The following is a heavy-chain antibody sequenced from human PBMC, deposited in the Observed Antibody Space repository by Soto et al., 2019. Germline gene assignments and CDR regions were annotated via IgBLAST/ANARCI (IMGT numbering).Heavy chain of an antibody. CDR3: ARDRTDTAMDIAFDYGMDV. Sequence: PSETLSLTCTVSGGSISSYYWSWIRQPPGKGLEWIGYIYYSGSTNYNPSLKSRVTISVDTSKNQFSLKLSSVTAADTAVYYCARDRTDTAMDIAFDYGMDVWGQGTTVTVSS. V-gene: IGHV4-59*01. J-gene: IGHJ6*02. CDR2: IYYSGST. CDR1: GGSISSYY. D-gene: IGHD5-18*01.